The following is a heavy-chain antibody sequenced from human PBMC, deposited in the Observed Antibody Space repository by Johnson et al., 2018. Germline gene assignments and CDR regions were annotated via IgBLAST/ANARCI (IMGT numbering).Heavy chain of an antibody. V-gene: IGHV4-59*01. CDR2: IYYSGST. D-gene: IGHD4-23*01. CDR3: AREFRAPVGDAFDI. CDR1: GGSIGSYF. Sequence: QVQLQESGPGQVKXSETXSLXCTVSGGSIGSYFWSWIRQPPGKGLEWIGFIYYSGSTNYNPSLKSRVIISVDTSKNQFSRKLSSVTAADTAVYFRAREFRAPVGDAFDIWGQVTMVTVSS. J-gene: IGHJ3*02.